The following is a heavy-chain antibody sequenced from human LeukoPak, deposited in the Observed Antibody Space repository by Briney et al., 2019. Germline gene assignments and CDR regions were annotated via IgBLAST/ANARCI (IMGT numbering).Heavy chain of an antibody. D-gene: IGHD3-10*01. CDR1: GGPISSSSYY. Sequence: SETLSLTCTVSGGPISSSSYYWGWIRQPPGKGLEWIGTIYYSGSTYYNPSLKSRVTISEDTSKNQFSLKLSSVTAADTAVYYCARPAYGSGSYSGFDYWGRGTLVTVSS. CDR2: IYYSGST. V-gene: IGHV4-39*01. J-gene: IGHJ4*02. CDR3: ARPAYGSGSYSGFDY.